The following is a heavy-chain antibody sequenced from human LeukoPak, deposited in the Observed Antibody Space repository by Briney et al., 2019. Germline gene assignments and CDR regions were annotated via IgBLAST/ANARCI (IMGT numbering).Heavy chain of an antibody. D-gene: IGHD1-26*01. Sequence: SETLSLTCSVSGGSISSSNHYWGWIRQPPGKGLEWIGNTHYSGSSYHNPSLESRVTMSVDTSKNQFSLKLSPVTAADTAVYYCARREGPRYRENWFDPWGQGTLVTVSS. V-gene: IGHV4-39*01. CDR1: GGSISSSNHY. CDR3: ARREGPRYRENWFDP. CDR2: THYSGSS. J-gene: IGHJ5*02.